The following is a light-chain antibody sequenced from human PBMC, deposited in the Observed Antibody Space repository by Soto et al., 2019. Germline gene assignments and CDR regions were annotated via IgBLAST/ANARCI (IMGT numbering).Light chain of an antibody. Sequence: EIVLTQSPGTLSVSPGETATLSCRARQSISSTYLARYQKKPGQAPRLLLYGAFNRATGIPDRFSGSGSGTDFTLTISRLEPEDYAFYYCQQYGSSSFAFGPGTKVEI. J-gene: IGKJ3*01. CDR3: QQYGSSSFA. CDR2: GAF. V-gene: IGKV3-20*01. CDR1: QSISSTY.